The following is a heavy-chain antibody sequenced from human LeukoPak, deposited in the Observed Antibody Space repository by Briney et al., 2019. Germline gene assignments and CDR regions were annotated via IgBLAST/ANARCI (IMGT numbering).Heavy chain of an antibody. CDR2: ISSSSSTI. D-gene: IGHD3-22*01. CDR3: ASTQFFYYYDSSGYQPPRDDY. CDR1: GCTFSSYS. Sequence: GGSLRLSCAASGCTFSSYSMNWVRQAPGKGLEWVSYISSSSSTIYYADSVKGRFTISRDNAKNSLYLQMNSLRDEDTAVYYCASTQFFYYYDSSGYQPPRDDYWGQGTLVTVSS. J-gene: IGHJ4*02. V-gene: IGHV3-48*02.